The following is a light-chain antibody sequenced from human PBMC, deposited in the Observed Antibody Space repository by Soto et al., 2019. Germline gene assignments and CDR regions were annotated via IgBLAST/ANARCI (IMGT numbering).Light chain of an antibody. J-gene: IGKJ5*01. CDR1: QSVSSN. CDR3: QQYGNSPIT. V-gene: IGKV3D-15*02. Sequence: EIVMQQSPAILSVNQGARATLSCRASQSVSSNLAWYQQKPGQAPRLLIYGASTRATGIPARFSGSGSGKDFTLTISSLEPEEFAVYYCQQYGNSPITFGQGTRLEIK. CDR2: GAS.